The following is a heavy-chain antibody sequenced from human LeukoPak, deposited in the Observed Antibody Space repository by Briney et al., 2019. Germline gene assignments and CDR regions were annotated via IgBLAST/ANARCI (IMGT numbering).Heavy chain of an antibody. CDR3: ARDFRDLIAVAGTFDY. J-gene: IGHJ4*02. CDR1: GFTFSDYY. V-gene: IGHV3-11*01. Sequence: GGSLRLSCAASGFTFSDYYMSWIRQAPGKGLEWVSYISSSGSTIYYADSVKGRFTISRDNAKNSLYLQMNSLRAEDTAVYYCARDFRDLIAVAGTFDYWGQGTLVTVSS. D-gene: IGHD6-19*01. CDR2: ISSSGSTI.